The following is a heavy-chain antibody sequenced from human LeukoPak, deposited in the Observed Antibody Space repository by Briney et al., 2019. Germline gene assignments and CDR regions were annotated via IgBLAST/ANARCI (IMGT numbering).Heavy chain of an antibody. V-gene: IGHV1-69*13. Sequence: SVKVSCKASGDTFIDYSISWVRQAPGQGLEWMGGIIPIFGTTNYAQSFKGRVTITADDSTRTVYMELSSLRSDDTAVYYCARAPSVTAPGDSDIVIIPAALDYWGQGTLVTVSS. J-gene: IGHJ4*02. CDR2: IIPIFGTT. CDR3: ARAPSVTAPGDSDIVIIPAALDY. CDR1: GDTFIDYS. D-gene: IGHD2-2*01.